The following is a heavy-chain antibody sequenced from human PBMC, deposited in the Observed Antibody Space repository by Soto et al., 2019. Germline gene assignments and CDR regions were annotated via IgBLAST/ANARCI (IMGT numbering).Heavy chain of an antibody. CDR1: GYVFTTYW. D-gene: IGHD3-10*01. Sequence: GESLKISCQGSGYVFTTYWIGWVRQMPGKGLEWMGIIYPGDSDTKYSPSFQGQVTISADRSITTAYLQWSSLKASDTAMYYCTRHGGSGNYYTIDQWGQGTLVTVSS. V-gene: IGHV5-51*01. CDR2: IYPGDSDT. CDR3: TRHGGSGNYYTIDQ. J-gene: IGHJ4*02.